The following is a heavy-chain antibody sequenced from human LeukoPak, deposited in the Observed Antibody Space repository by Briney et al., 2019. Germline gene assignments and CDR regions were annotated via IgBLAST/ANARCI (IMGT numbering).Heavy chain of an antibody. Sequence: GGSLRLSCEASGFIFSSYALHWVRQVPGVGLEWVAVISYDGTNKYYSDSVKGRFTISRDNSKNTLSLQMNSPRSDDTAVFYCARDPGLGYRSGWYQDYFDYWGQGTLVTVSS. CDR2: ISYDGTNK. D-gene: IGHD6-19*01. V-gene: IGHV3-30-3*01. J-gene: IGHJ4*02. CDR3: ARDPGLGYRSGWYQDYFDY. CDR1: GFIFSSYA.